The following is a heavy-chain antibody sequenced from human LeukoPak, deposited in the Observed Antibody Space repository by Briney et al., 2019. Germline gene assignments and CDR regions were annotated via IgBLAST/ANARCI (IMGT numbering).Heavy chain of an antibody. D-gene: IGHD3-10*01. CDR3: ARDQRSGSGTYRYDF. CDR2: IGGDSETL. CDR1: GFTFSTSS. V-gene: IGHV3-48*04. J-gene: IGHJ4*02. Sequence: GGSLRLSCAASGFTFSTSSMNWVRQAPGKGLEWVSYIGGDSETLYYADSVKGRFTISRDNAENSLYLQMNSLRVEDTAVYYCARDQRSGSGTYRYDFWGRGTLVTVSS.